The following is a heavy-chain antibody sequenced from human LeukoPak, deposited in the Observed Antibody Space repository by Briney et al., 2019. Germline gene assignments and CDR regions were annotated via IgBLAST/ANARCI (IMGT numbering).Heavy chain of an antibody. V-gene: IGHV1-2*02. D-gene: IGHD3-10*01. J-gene: IGHJ3*02. Sequence: GASVKVSCKASGYTFTGYYMHWVRQAPGQGLEWMGWINPNSGGTNYAQKFQGRVTMTRDTSISTAYMELSRLRSDDTAVYYCASRSRTYYYGSGSYYTGDAFDIWGQGTMVTVSS. CDR3: ASRSRTYYYGSGSYYTGDAFDI. CDR2: INPNSGGT. CDR1: GYTFTGYY.